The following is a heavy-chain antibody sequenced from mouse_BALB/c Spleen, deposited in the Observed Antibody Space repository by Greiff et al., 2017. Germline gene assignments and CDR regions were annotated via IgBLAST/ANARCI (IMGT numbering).Heavy chain of an antibody. D-gene: IGHD1-2*01. Sequence: EVQLVESGGGLVKPGGSLKLSCAASGFTFSSYAMSWVRQTPEKRLEWVASISSGGSTYYPDSVKGRFTISRDNARNILYLQMSSLRSEDTAMYYCARGIHYYYFDYWGQGTTLTVSS. J-gene: IGHJ2*01. V-gene: IGHV5-6-5*01. CDR2: ISSGGST. CDR3: ARGIHYYYFDY. CDR1: GFTFSSYA.